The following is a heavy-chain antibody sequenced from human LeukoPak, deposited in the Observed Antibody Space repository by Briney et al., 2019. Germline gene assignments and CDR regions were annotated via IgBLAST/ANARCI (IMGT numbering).Heavy chain of an antibody. CDR2: IYDSETT. D-gene: IGHD6-13*01. V-gene: IGHV4-59*11. CDR3: ATRPGGSTWHGVFDF. Sequence: SETLSLTCTVSGVSMSNHYWSWIRQPPGKRLEWIGYIYDSETTNYNPSLKSRVTMSLDTSKNQFSLKLTSVTAADTALYYCATRPGGSTWHGVFDFWSRGTLVTVSS. CDR1: GVSMSNHY. J-gene: IGHJ4*02.